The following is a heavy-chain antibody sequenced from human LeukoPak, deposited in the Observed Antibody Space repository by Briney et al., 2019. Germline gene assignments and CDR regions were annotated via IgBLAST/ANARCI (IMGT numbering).Heavy chain of an antibody. V-gene: IGHV4-34*01. CDR1: GGSFSGYY. Sequence: SETLSLTCAVSGGSFSGYYWSWIRQSPGKGLEWIGEVHHSGSPNYNPSLKSRVTMSLDSSGNQFSLKLTSVTAADTAIYYCVRVNYSSSRYQTFWGQGSLVTVSS. CDR3: VRVNYSSSRYQTF. CDR2: VHHSGSP. D-gene: IGHD6-13*01. J-gene: IGHJ4*02.